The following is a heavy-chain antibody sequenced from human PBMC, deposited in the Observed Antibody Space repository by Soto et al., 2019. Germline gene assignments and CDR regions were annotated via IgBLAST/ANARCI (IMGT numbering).Heavy chain of an antibody. V-gene: IGHV3-23*01. D-gene: IGHD1-1*01. CDR2: ISDNGGNT. CDR3: AKLYWNPRYFDS. CDR1: GFTFGNVA. Sequence: VGSLRLSCAASGFTFGNVAMAWVRQAPGKGLEWVSSISDNGGNTDYADSARGRFTLSRDNSKNTLYLQMNHLKAEDTAVYYCAKLYWNPRYFDSWGQGARVTVSS. J-gene: IGHJ4*02.